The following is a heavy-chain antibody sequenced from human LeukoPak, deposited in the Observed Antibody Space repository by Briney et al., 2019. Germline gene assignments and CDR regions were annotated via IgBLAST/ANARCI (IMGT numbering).Heavy chain of an antibody. D-gene: IGHD3-10*01. CDR2: INPNSGGT. V-gene: IGHV1-2*02. Sequence: ASVKVSCKASGYTFTGYYMHWVRQAPGQGLEWMGWINPNSGGTNYAQKFQGRVTMTRDTSISTAYMGLSRLRSDDTAVYYCARDFKYYGSGSYYAVPRIDPWGQGTLVTVSS. CDR1: GYTFTGYY. J-gene: IGHJ5*02. CDR3: ARDFKYYGSGSYYAVPRIDP.